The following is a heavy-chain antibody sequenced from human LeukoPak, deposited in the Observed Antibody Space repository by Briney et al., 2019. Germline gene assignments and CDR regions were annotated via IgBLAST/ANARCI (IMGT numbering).Heavy chain of an antibody. V-gene: IGHV3-9*01. CDR1: GFTFDDYA. CDR3: AKGGLEWLFNRGNRFDY. J-gene: IGHJ4*02. Sequence: PGGSLRLSCAASGFTFDDYAMHWVRQAPGKGLEWVSGISWNSGSIGYADSVKGRFTISRDNAKNSLYLQMNSLRAEDTALYYCAKGGLEWLFNRGNRFDYWGQGTLVTVSS. D-gene: IGHD3-3*01. CDR2: ISWNSGSI.